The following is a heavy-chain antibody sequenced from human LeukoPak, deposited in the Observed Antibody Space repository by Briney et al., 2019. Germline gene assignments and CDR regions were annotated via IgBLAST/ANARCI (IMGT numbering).Heavy chain of an antibody. Sequence: GGSLRLSCAASGFTFSSYGMHWVRQAPGKGLEWVAVIWYDGSNKYYADSVKGRFTISRDNSKNTLYLRMNSLRAEDTAVYYCARDPSQYCSSTSCLLEGSMDVWGKGTTVTVSS. J-gene: IGHJ6*04. CDR1: GFTFSSYG. CDR3: ARDPSQYCSSTSCLLEGSMDV. V-gene: IGHV3-33*01. CDR2: IWYDGSNK. D-gene: IGHD2-2*01.